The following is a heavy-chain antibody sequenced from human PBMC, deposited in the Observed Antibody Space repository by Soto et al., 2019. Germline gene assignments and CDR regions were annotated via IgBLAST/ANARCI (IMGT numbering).Heavy chain of an antibody. D-gene: IGHD2-2*02. CDR3: AKDEDCSSTSCYTFPSWFDP. J-gene: IGHJ5*02. CDR2: LSWNSGSI. CDR1: GFTFDDYA. Sequence: EVQLVESGGGLVQPGRSLRLSCAASGFTFDDYAMHWVRQAPGKGLEWVSGLSWNSGSIGYADSVKGRFTISSDNAKNSLYLQMNSLRAEDTALYYCAKDEDCSSTSCYTFPSWFDPWGQGTLVTVSS. V-gene: IGHV3-9*01.